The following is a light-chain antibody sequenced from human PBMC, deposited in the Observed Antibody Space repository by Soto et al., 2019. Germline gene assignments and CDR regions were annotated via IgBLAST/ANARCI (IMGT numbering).Light chain of an antibody. Sequence: IVITQSPSTLSVSPGERATLSCRASQSVSSNLAWYQQKPGQAPRLLISGASTRATGIPARFSGSGSGTEFSLTISSLQSEDVAVYYCQQYNNWLQTFGQGTKV. CDR2: GAS. J-gene: IGKJ1*01. CDR3: QQYNNWLQT. V-gene: IGKV3-15*01. CDR1: QSVSSN.